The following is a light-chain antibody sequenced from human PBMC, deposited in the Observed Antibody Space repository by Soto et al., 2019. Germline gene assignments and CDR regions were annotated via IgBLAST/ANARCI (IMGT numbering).Light chain of an antibody. J-gene: IGLJ3*02. V-gene: IGLV2-14*01. Sequence: QSVLTQPASVSGSPGQSITISCIGTISDVGGYDYVSWYQQHLGKAPKVIIYEVSHRPSGVSYRFSGSKSGNTASLTISGLQAEDEADYYCSSYTDSSGRVFGGGTKLTVL. CDR2: EVS. CDR1: ISDVGGYDY. CDR3: SSYTDSSGRV.